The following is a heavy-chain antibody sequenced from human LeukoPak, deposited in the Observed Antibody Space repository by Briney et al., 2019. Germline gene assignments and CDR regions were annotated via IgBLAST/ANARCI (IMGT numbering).Heavy chain of an antibody. Sequence: SETLSLTCTVSGASISSYYWSWIRQPPGKGLEWIGDIYYSGSIKYNPSLKSRVTVSVDTSKNQFSLKLSSVTAADTAIYYCARENPSGYYNRPIDYWGQGTLVTVSS. V-gene: IGHV4-59*01. CDR1: GASISSYY. CDR3: ARENPSGYYNRPIDY. D-gene: IGHD3-22*01. CDR2: IYYSGSI. J-gene: IGHJ4*02.